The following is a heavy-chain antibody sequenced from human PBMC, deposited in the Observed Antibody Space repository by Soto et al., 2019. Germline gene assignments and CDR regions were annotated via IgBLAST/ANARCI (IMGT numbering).Heavy chain of an antibody. D-gene: IGHD2-8*01. CDR3: ARSSGWRQVGVYNYGLDV. CDR1: GFFLSNNW. J-gene: IGHJ6*02. V-gene: IGHV3-11*06. Sequence: HVQLVGSGGGWVKPGESLRLSCIGSGFFLSNNWMTWIRQAPGKGLEWVSYISASGDYTIYADSLKGRFTISRDNARNSLWLQINSLTAEDTAVYYCARSSGWRQVGVYNYGLDVWGQGTTVIVSS. CDR2: ISASGDYT.